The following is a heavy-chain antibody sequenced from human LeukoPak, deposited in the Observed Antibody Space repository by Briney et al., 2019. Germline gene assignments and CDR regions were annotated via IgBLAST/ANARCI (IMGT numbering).Heavy chain of an antibody. CDR2: IYYSGNT. D-gene: IGHD3-22*01. J-gene: IGHJ4*02. Sequence: SETLSLTCTVSGVSISSSNSYWGWTRQPPGKGLEWIGSIYYSGNTYYNASLKSQVSISIDTSKNQFSLRLTSVTAADTAVYYCAGGAYYDSSGSHPLDYWGQVTLVTVSS. V-gene: IGHV4-39*01. CDR1: GVSISSSNSY. CDR3: AGGAYYDSSGSHPLDY.